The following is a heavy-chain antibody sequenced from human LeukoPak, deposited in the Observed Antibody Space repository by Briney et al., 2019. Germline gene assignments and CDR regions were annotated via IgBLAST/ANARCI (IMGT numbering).Heavy chain of an antibody. Sequence: GGSLRLSCAASGFTFDDYAMHWVRQAPGKGLEWVSGISWNSGSIGYADSVKGRFTISRDNAKNSLYLQMNSLRAEDTALYYCAKDRQLVLGLDTNFDYWGQGTLVTVSS. CDR2: ISWNSGSI. CDR1: GFTFDDYA. J-gene: IGHJ4*02. CDR3: AKDRQLVLGLDTNFDY. V-gene: IGHV3-9*01. D-gene: IGHD6-13*01.